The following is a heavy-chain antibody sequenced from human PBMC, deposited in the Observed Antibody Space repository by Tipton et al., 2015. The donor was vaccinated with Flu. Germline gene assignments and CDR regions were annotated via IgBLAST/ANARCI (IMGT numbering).Heavy chain of an antibody. Sequence: GSLRLSCVASGFSILTYTLNWVRQAPGKGLEWVSSINSRSSYLYYADSVKGRFTISRDNAGNSVFLHMNSLGVEDTAVYYCARFLEVPRGRYFDSWGQGTLVTVSS. V-gene: IGHV3-21*06. J-gene: IGHJ4*02. CDR2: INSRSSYL. CDR3: ARFLEVPRGRYFDS. CDR1: GFSILTYT. D-gene: IGHD3-3*01.